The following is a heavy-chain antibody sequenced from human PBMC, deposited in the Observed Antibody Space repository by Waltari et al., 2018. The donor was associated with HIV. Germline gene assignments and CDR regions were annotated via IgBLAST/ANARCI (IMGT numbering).Heavy chain of an antibody. Sequence: QVQLVQSAAELNRPGAPVRISCATSGYTFTTYDITWVRQAPGQGLEWMGWINPKTGDTGFLDGFQGRITMTRNISSGTAYMDLTRLTKEDTATYYCTRSLALRIAAPGADVWGQGTSLIVSS. V-gene: IGHV1-8*01. J-gene: IGHJ6*02. D-gene: IGHD6-13*01. CDR3: TRSLALRIAAPGADV. CDR2: INPKTGDT. CDR1: GYTFTTYD.